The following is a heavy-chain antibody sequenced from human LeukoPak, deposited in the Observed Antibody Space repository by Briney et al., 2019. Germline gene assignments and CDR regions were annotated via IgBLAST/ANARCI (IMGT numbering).Heavy chain of an antibody. J-gene: IGHJ4*02. Sequence: GGSLRLSCEASGFTFTKFWMSWVRQAPGKGLEWVSYISSSGSTIYYADSLKGRFTISRDNAKNSLSLQMNSLRAEDTAVYYCARYYYDSSGYYYSDYWGQGTLVTVSS. CDR3: ARYYYDSSGYYYSDY. V-gene: IGHV3-11*04. D-gene: IGHD3-22*01. CDR1: GFTFTKFW. CDR2: ISSSGSTI.